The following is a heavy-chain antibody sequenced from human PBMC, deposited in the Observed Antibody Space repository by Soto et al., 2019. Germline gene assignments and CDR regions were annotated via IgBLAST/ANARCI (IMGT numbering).Heavy chain of an antibody. J-gene: IGHJ6*02. CDR1: GGTFSSYA. V-gene: IGHV1-69*13. CDR3: ARDFWSGQYYYGMDV. CDR2: IIPIFGTA. Sequence: SVKVSCKASGGTFSSYAISWVRQAPGQGLEWMGGIIPIFGTANYAQKFQGRVTITADESTSTAYMELSSLRSEDTAVYYCARDFWSGQYYYGMDVWGQGTTVTVSS. D-gene: IGHD3-3*01.